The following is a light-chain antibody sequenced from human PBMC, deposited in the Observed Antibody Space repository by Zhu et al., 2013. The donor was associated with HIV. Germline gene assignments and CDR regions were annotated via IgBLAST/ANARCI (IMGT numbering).Light chain of an antibody. V-gene: IGLV1-51*01. J-gene: IGLJ2*01. CDR2: DND. CDR1: NSNIGNNY. CDR3: GTWDSSLSAMI. Sequence: QSVLTQPPSVSAAPGQKVTISCSGSNSNIGNNYVSWYQQLPESAPKLLIYDNDKRPSGIPDRLSGSKSGTSATLGITGLQTGDEADYYCGTWDSSLSAMIFGGGTRLTVL.